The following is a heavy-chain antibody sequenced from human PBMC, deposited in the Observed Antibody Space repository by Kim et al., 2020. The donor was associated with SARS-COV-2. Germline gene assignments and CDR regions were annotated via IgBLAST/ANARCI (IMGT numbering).Heavy chain of an antibody. V-gene: IGHV1-46*01. CDR1: GYTFTSYY. CDR3: ARDLLLGYYYDSSGQKYDAFDI. J-gene: IGHJ3*02. Sequence: ASVKVSCKASGYTFTSYYMHWVRQAPGQGLEWMGIINPSGGSTSYAQKFQGRVTMTRDTSTSTVYMELSSLRSEDTAVYYCARDLLLGYYYDSSGQKYDAFDIWGQGTMVTVSS. D-gene: IGHD3-22*01. CDR2: INPSGGST.